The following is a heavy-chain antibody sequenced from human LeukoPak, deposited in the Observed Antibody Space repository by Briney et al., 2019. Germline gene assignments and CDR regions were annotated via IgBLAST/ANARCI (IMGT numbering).Heavy chain of an antibody. CDR3: ARSPSSGYPRHAFDI. V-gene: IGHV3-30*04. CDR1: GFTFSSYA. Sequence: AGGSLRLSCAASGFTFSSYAMHWVRQAPGKGLEWVAVISYDGSNKYYADSVKGRFTISRDNSKNTLYLQMNSLRAEDTAVYYCARSPSSGYPRHAFDIWGQGTVVTVSS. D-gene: IGHD3-22*01. CDR2: ISYDGSNK. J-gene: IGHJ3*02.